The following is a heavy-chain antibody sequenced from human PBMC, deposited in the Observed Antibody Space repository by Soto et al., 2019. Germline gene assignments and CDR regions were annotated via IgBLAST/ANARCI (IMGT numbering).Heavy chain of an antibody. D-gene: IGHD4-17*01. Sequence: QVQLVQSGAEVKKPGSSVKVSCTASGGTFSSYAISWVRQAPGQGLEWMGGIIPIFGTANYAQKFQGRVTITADESTSTAYMELSSLRSEDTAVCYCASPDGDYQNGKFDYWCQGTLVTVSS. CDR3: ASPDGDYQNGKFDY. V-gene: IGHV1-69*01. CDR1: GGTFSSYA. CDR2: IIPIFGTA. J-gene: IGHJ4*02.